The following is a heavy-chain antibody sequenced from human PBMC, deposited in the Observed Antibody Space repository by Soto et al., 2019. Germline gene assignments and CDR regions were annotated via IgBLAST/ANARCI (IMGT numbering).Heavy chain of an antibody. CDR3: VRSSTIVATITRPKYFDF. CDR1: GFTFSDYT. J-gene: IGHJ4*02. V-gene: IGHV3-21*06. D-gene: IGHD5-12*01. CDR2: ISGSSRYI. Sequence: GGSLRLSCAASGFTFSDYTMNWVRQAPGKGLEWVSSISGSSRYIYYADSMKGRFTISRDNAKNSLFLQMDSLRADDTAVYYCVRSSTIVATITRPKYFDFWGQGSLVTVSS.